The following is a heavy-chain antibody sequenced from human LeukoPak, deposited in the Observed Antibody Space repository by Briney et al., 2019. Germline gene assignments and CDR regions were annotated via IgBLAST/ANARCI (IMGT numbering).Heavy chain of an antibody. CDR2: IGESGAAT. CDR3: AKNYGSGSSYGH. D-gene: IGHD3-10*01. CDR1: GFTFSSHA. Sequence: GGSLRLSCAASGFTFSSHAMSWVRQVPGKGLEWVSEIGESGAATHYADSVKGRFTISRDNSRNTLSLQMNSLGVEDAAVYYCAKNYGSGSSYGHWGQGTLATVSS. J-gene: IGHJ4*02. V-gene: IGHV3-23*01.